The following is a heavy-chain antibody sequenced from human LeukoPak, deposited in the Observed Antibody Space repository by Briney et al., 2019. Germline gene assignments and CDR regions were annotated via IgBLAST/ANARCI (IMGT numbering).Heavy chain of an antibody. D-gene: IGHD1-7*01. J-gene: IGHJ6*03. CDR1: GGSFSGYY. CDR2: INHSGST. Sequence: SETLSLTCAVYGGSFSGYYWSWIRQPPGKGLEWIGEINHSGSTNYNPSLKSRVTISVDTSKNQFSLKLSSVTAADTAVYYRARGNRGTTPVLGYYYYMDVWGKGTTVTVSS. V-gene: IGHV4-34*01. CDR3: ARGNRGTTPVLGYYYYMDV.